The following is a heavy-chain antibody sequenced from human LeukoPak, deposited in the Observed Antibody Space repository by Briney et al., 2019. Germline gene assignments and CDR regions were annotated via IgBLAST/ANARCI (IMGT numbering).Heavy chain of an antibody. V-gene: IGHV3-21*01. CDR1: GFTFSSYS. D-gene: IGHD2-2*01. CDR2: ISSSSRYI. CDR3: ARGAGYCSSTSCPLYYYYGMDV. Sequence: GGSLRLSCAASGFTFSSYSMNWVRRAPGKGLEWVSSISSSSRYIYYADSVKGRFTISRDNAKNSLYLQMNSLRAEDTAVYYCARGAGYCSSTSCPLYYYYGMDVWGQGTTVTVSS. J-gene: IGHJ6*02.